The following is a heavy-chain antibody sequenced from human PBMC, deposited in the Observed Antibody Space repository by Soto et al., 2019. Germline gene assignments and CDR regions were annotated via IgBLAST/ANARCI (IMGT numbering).Heavy chain of an antibody. CDR3: ARDTIAAAGTGFDY. J-gene: IGHJ4*02. Sequence: ASVKVSCKASGYTFTSYAMHWVRQAPGQRLEWMGWINAGNGNTKYSQKFQGRVTITRDTSASTAYMELSSLRSEDTAVYYCARDTIAAAGTGFDYGGKGPRVTVSS. CDR1: GYTFTSYA. D-gene: IGHD6-13*01. V-gene: IGHV1-3*01. CDR2: INAGNGNT.